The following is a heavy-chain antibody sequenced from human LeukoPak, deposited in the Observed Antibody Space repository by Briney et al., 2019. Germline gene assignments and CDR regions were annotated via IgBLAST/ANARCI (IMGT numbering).Heavy chain of an antibody. CDR1: GITFSNAW. J-gene: IGHJ4*02. CDR3: ARVPILGYCSSTSCRPKYFDY. D-gene: IGHD2-2*01. CDR2: INHSGST. V-gene: IGHV4-34*01. Sequence: GSLRLSCAASGITFSNAWMTWVRQAPGKGLEWIGEINHSGSTNYNPSLKSRVTISVDTSKNQFSLKLSSVTAADTAVYYCARVPILGYCSSTSCRPKYFDYWGQGTLVTVSS.